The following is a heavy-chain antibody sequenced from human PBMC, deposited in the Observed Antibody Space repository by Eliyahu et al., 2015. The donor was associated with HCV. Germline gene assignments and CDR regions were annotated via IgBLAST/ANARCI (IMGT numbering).Heavy chain of an antibody. J-gene: IGHJ3*01. V-gene: IGHV4-39*01. Sequence: QLQLHESGPRLVKPSETLSLTCSVSGGSISSNAYYWVWIRQPPGKGLEWIGSISYSGNTYYNQSLKSRVTIAVDTSKNQFFLSLKSVTAADTALYYCARGLSSYYNVLFWGPGTRVTASS. CDR2: ISYSGNT. CDR1: GGSISSNAYY. CDR3: ARGLSSYYNVLF. D-gene: IGHD3-10*01.